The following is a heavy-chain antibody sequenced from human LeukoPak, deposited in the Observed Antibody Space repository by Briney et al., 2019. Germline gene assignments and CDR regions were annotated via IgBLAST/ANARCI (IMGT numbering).Heavy chain of an antibody. D-gene: IGHD6-25*01. J-gene: IGHJ3*02. Sequence: PGGSLRLSCAASGFTFSSYSMNWVRQAPGKGLEWVSSISSSSSYIYYADSVKGRFTISRDNARNSLYLQMNSLRAEDTAVYYCARLAAQDAFDIWGQGTMVTVSS. CDR2: ISSSSSYI. CDR1: GFTFSSYS. V-gene: IGHV3-21*01. CDR3: ARLAAQDAFDI.